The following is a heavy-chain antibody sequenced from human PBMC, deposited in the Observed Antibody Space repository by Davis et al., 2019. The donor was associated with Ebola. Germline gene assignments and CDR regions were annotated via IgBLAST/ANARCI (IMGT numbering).Heavy chain of an antibody. J-gene: IGHJ3*02. V-gene: IGHV1-18*01. Sequence: ASVKVSCKSSGYTFTNYGISWVRQAPGQGLEWMGWISAYNGNTHCPQKFQGRVTMTIDTSTTTAYMELRGLRSDETAVYYCARGPPYEQWLVQAFDIWGQGTMVTVSS. D-gene: IGHD6-19*01. CDR3: ARGPPYEQWLVQAFDI. CDR1: GYTFTNYG. CDR2: ISAYNGNT.